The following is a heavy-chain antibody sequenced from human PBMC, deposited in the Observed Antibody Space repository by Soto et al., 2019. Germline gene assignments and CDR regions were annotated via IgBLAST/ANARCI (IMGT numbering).Heavy chain of an antibody. D-gene: IGHD2-15*01. Sequence: PSETLSLTCAVSGGSISSGGYSWSWIRQPPGKGLEWIGYIYHSGSTYYNPPLKSRVTISVDRSKNQFSLKLSSVTAADTAVYYCARGKSIFYGMDVWGQGTTVTVSS. CDR2: IYHSGST. CDR1: GGSISSGGYS. CDR3: ARGKSIFYGMDV. V-gene: IGHV4-30-2*01. J-gene: IGHJ6*02.